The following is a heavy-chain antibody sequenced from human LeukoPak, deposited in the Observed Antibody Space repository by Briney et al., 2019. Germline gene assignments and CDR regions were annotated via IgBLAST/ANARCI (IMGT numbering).Heavy chain of an antibody. V-gene: IGHV4-39*01. CDR3: ATNARTYYYDSTDYYVPSYFDS. J-gene: IGHJ4*02. CDR1: GGSISSSRYY. Sequence: SETLSLTCTVSGGSISSSRYYWGWIRQPPGKGLEWIGSFEYTGSTYYNPSLKSRVTISVDTSKNQFSLKLSSVTAADTAVYYCATNARTYYYDSTDYYVPSYFDSWGQGTLVAVSS. CDR2: FEYTGST. D-gene: IGHD3-22*01.